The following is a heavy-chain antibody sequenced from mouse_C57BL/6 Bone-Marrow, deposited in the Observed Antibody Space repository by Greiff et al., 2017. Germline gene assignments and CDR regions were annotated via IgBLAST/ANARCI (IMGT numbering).Heavy chain of an antibody. CDR2: MHPNGGSP. CDR3: ARSYDYDDYTMDY. CDR1: GYTFTNYW. V-gene: IGHV1-64*01. D-gene: IGHD2-4*01. J-gene: IGHJ4*01. Sequence: QVQLKQPGAELVKPGASVKLSCKASGYTFTNYWMHWVKQRPGQGLEWIGMMHPNGGSPDYNEKFKSEATLSVDKYSRTAYMELSSLTSAYSAVYYCARSYDYDDYTMDYWGQGTSVTVSS.